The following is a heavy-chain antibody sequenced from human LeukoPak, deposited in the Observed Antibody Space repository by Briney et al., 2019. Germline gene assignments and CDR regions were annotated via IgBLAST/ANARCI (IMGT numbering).Heavy chain of an antibody. Sequence: GASVKVSCRASGGTFSSYAISWVRQAPGQGLEWMGGIIPIFGTANYAQKFQGRVTITADKSTSTAYMELSSLRSEDTAVYYCARDLWKGTFDYWGQGTLVTVSS. CDR2: IIPIFGTA. V-gene: IGHV1-69*06. CDR1: GGTFSSYA. D-gene: IGHD1-1*01. CDR3: ARDLWKGTFDY. J-gene: IGHJ4*02.